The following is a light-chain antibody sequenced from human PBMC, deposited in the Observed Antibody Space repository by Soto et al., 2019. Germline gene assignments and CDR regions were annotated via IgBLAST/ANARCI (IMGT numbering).Light chain of an antibody. J-gene: IGKJ2*01. V-gene: IGKV3-15*01. CDR1: QSVSDN. CDR3: QQSNKWPYT. CDR2: GAS. Sequence: EVVMTQSPATLSVSPGERVTLSCRASQSVSDNLAWYQQKPGQAPRLLIYGASTRATTIPARFSGSGSGTEFTLTISSLQSEDFAVYYCQQSNKWPYTFGQGTKLYSK.